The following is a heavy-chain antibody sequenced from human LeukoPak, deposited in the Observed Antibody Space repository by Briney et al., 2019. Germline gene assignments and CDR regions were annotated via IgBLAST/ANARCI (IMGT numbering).Heavy chain of an antibody. CDR2: IYYSGST. V-gene: IGHV4-39*01. CDR1: GGSISSSSYY. D-gene: IGHD4-11*01. CDR3: ARFPMTTPDY. J-gene: IGHJ4*02. Sequence: PSETLSLTCTVSGGSISSSSYYWGWIRQPPGKGLEWIGSIYYSGSTYYNPSLKSRVTISVDTSKNQFSLKLSSVTSADTAVYYCARFPMTTPDYGGQGTLVTVSS.